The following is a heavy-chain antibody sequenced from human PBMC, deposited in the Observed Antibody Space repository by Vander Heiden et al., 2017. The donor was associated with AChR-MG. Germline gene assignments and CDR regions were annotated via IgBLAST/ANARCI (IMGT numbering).Heavy chain of an antibody. CDR1: GFTFSSYG. CDR2: IWYDGSNK. CDR3: ARGDYSNYEEYFDY. Sequence: QVQLVESGGGVVQPGRSLRLSCAASGFTFSSYGMHWVRQAPGKGLEWVAVIWYDGSNKDYADSVKGRFTISRDNSKNTLYLQMNSLRAEDTAVYYCARGDYSNYEEYFDYWGQGTLVTVSS. D-gene: IGHD4-4*01. J-gene: IGHJ4*02. V-gene: IGHV3-33*01.